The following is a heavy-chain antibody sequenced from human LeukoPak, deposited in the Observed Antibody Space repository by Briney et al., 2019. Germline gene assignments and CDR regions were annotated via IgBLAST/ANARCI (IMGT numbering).Heavy chain of an antibody. V-gene: IGHV4-61*02. CDR3: ARGQLWLSYYCMDV. CDR2: IYTSGNT. CDR1: GDSISSSSYY. D-gene: IGHD3-16*01. J-gene: IGHJ6*03. Sequence: SETLSLTCTVSGDSISSSSYYWNWIRQPAGKGLEWIGRIYTSGNTNYNPSLKSRVTISVDTSKNQFSLRLSSVTAADTAVYYCARGQLWLSYYCMDVWGKGTTVTISS.